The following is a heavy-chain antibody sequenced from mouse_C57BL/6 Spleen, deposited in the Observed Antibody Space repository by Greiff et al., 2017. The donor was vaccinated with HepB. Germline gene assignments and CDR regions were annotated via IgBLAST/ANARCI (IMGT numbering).Heavy chain of an antibody. V-gene: IGHV1-82*01. CDR2: IYPGDGDT. CDR3: ARSRIYYGSSYDDYFDY. D-gene: IGHD1-1*01. J-gene: IGHJ2*01. CDR1: GYAFSSSW. Sequence: VQLQQSGPELVKPGASVKISCKASGYAFSSSWMNWVKQRPGKGLEWIGRIYPGDGDTNYNGKFKGKATLTADKSSSTAYMQLSSLTSEDSAVYFCARSRIYYGSSYDDYFDYWGQGTTLPVSS.